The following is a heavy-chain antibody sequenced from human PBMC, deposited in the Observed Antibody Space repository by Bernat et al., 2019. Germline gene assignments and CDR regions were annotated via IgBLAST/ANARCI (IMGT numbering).Heavy chain of an antibody. D-gene: IGHD3-3*01. CDR1: GFTFSSYE. Sequence: EVQLVESGGGLVQPGGSLRLSCAASGFTFSSYEMNWVRQAPGKGLEWVSYISSSASTIYYADSVKGRFTISRDNAKNSLYLQMNSLRAEDTAVYYCARNKETIFGVHHYYYMDVWGKGTTVTVSS. CDR3: ARNKETIFGVHHYYYMDV. CDR2: ISSSASTI. V-gene: IGHV3-48*03. J-gene: IGHJ6*03.